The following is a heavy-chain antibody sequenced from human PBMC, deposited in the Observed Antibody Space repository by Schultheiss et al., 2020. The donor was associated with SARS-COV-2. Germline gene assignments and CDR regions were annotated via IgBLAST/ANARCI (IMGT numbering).Heavy chain of an antibody. V-gene: IGHV3-30*04. J-gene: IGHJ4*02. CDR2: ISYDGSNK. D-gene: IGHD2-2*01. CDR3: ARVEGYCSTTSCLFDY. Sequence: GGSLRLSCAASGFTFSSYAMSWVRQAPGKGLEWVAVISYDGSNKYYADSVKGRFTISRDNAKNSLYLQMNSLRAEDTAVYYCARVEGYCSTTSCLFDYWGQGTLVTVSS. CDR1: GFTFSSYA.